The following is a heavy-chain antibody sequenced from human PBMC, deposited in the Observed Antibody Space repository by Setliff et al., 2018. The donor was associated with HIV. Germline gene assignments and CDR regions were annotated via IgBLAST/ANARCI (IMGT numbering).Heavy chain of an antibody. D-gene: IGHD6-19*01. J-gene: IGHJ4*02. CDR1: GYTFTGYY. V-gene: IGHV1-2*06. CDR3: AREAPAVVPTLLPDY. CDR2: IYPNSGGT. Sequence: ASVKVSCKASGYTFTGYYMHWVRQAPGQGLEWMGRIYPNSGGTNYAQKFQGRVTMTRDTSISTAYMGLSRLRSDDTAVYYCAREAPAVVPTLLPDYWGQGTLVTVSS.